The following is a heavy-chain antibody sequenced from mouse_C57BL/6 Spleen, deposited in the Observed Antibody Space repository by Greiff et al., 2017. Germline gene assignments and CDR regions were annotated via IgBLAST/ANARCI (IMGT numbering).Heavy chain of an antibody. V-gene: IGHV1-72*01. Sequence: QVQLQQSGAELVKPGASVKLSCKASGYTFTSYWMHWVKQRPGRGLEWIGRIDPNSGGTKYNEQFKSKATLTVDKPSSTAYMQLSSLTSEDSAVYYCARSGGGYYGADYYAMDYWGQGTSVTVSS. J-gene: IGHJ4*01. CDR1: GYTFTSYW. CDR3: ARSGGGYYGADYYAMDY. D-gene: IGHD2-3*01. CDR2: IDPNSGGT.